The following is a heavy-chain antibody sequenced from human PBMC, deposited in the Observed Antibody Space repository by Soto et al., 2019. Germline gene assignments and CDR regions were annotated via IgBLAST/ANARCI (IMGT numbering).Heavy chain of an antibody. J-gene: IGHJ4*02. CDR1: GGTFSSYA. D-gene: IGHD5-18*01. CDR3: AGEGGVIQLGGSFDY. V-gene: IGHV1-69*01. CDR2: IIPIFGTA. Sequence: QVQLVQSGAEVKKPGSSVKVSCTASGGTFSSYAISWVRQAPGQGLEWMGGIIPIFGTANYAQKFQGRVTITADESTSKAYMEQIRLRSEDTAVYYCAGEGGVIQLGGSFDYWGQGTLVTVSS.